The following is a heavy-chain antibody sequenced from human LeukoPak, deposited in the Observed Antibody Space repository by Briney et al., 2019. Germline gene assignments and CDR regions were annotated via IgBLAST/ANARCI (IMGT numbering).Heavy chain of an antibody. CDR2: INSDGSST. Sequence: TGGSLRLSCADSGFTFSSYRMHWVRQAPGKGLVWVSRINSDGSSTNYADSVKGRFTISRDNAKNTLYLQMNSLRAEDTAVYYCAREGYYYESSGYRRGGYFDYWGQGTLVTVSS. J-gene: IGHJ4*02. D-gene: IGHD3-22*01. V-gene: IGHV3-74*01. CDR3: AREGYYYESSGYRRGGYFDY. CDR1: GFTFSSYR.